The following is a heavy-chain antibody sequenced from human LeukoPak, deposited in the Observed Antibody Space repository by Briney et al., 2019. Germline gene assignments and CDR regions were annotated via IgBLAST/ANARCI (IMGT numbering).Heavy chain of an antibody. D-gene: IGHD5-24*01. V-gene: IGHV4-34*01. CDR1: GGSFSGYY. CDR2: INHSGST. CDR3: ARSVLQFRHFDY. Sequence: NPSETLSLTCAVYGGSFSGYYWSWIRQPPGKGLEWIGEINHSGSTNYNPSLKSRVTISVDTSKNQFSLKLSSVTAADTAVYYCARSVLQFRHFDYWGQGTLVTVPS. J-gene: IGHJ4*02.